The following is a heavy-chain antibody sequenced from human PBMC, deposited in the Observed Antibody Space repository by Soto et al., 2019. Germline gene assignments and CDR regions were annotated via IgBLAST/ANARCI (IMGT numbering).Heavy chain of an antibody. CDR3: ARGVAMVTSFVDY. CDR1: GFTFSSYG. CDR2: IWYDGSNK. V-gene: IGHV3-33*01. D-gene: IGHD5-18*01. Sequence: GGSLRLSCAASGFTFSSYGMHWVRQAPGKGLEWVAVIWYDGSNKYYADSVKGRFTISRDNSKNTLYLQMNSLRAEDTAVYYCARGVAMVTSFVDYWGQGTLVTVSS. J-gene: IGHJ4*02.